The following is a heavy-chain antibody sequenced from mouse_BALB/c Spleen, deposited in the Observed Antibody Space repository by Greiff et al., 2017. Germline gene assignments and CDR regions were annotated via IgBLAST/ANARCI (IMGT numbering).Heavy chain of an antibody. D-gene: IGHD2-4*01. Sequence: EVKLMESGGGLVKPGGSLKLSCAASGFTFSSYAMSWVRQTPEKRLEWVASISSGGSTYYPDSVKGRFTISRDNARNILYLQMSSLRSEDTAMYYCATYDYDDARFAYGGQGTLVTVSA. CDR2: ISSGGST. CDR3: ATYDYDDARFAY. V-gene: IGHV5-6-5*01. CDR1: GFTFSSYA. J-gene: IGHJ3*01.